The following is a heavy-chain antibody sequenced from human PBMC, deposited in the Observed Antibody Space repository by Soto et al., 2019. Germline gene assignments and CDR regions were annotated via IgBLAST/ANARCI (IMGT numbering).Heavy chain of an antibody. CDR1: GYSFTNYW. CDR3: ARLAGKLTYRQQWIGF. Sequence: EVQLVQSGAEVKKPGESLRISCKVSGYSFTNYWIGWVRQMPGKGLEWMGVIYPDDSDTRYSPSFQGQVTISADKSTSTAYLQWSSLKASDTAMYYCARLAGKLTYRQQWIGFWGQGTLVTVSP. CDR2: IYPDDSDT. J-gene: IGHJ4*02. D-gene: IGHD5-12*01. V-gene: IGHV5-51*01.